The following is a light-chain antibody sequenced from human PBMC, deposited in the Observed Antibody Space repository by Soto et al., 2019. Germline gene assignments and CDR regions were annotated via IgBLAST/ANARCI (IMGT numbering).Light chain of an antibody. J-gene: IGKJ1*01. CDR3: HQRHSTAWT. Sequence: QIPQSPSPLLSSVGDRVTITCLASQSNSIWNAWSQQKPGTAPELLIYDAPTFKSGGPSTSSGSGSGTEITLTISSLQLEAYATANYHQRHSTAWTFGQGTQVDIK. CDR1: QSNSIW. CDR2: DAP. V-gene: IGKV1-5*01.